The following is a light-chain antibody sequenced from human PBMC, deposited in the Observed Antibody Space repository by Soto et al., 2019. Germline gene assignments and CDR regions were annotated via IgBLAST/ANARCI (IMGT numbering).Light chain of an antibody. Sequence: EIVMTQSPATLSVSPGERATLSCRASQSVSSNLAWYQRKPGQAPRLLIYGASTRATGIPARFSGRGSGTEFTLTIGGLQSEDSAVYYCQQYNNWPPYTFGQGTKLEIK. CDR2: GAS. V-gene: IGKV3-15*01. CDR1: QSVSSN. J-gene: IGKJ2*01. CDR3: QQYNNWPPYT.